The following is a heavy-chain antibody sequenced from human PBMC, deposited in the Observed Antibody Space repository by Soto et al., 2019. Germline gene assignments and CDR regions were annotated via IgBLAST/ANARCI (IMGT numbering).Heavy chain of an antibody. CDR3: ARAPSHGWFQHLDY. CDR2: IYPGDSDT. J-gene: IGHJ4*02. CDR1: GYSFANYW. V-gene: IGHV5-51*01. D-gene: IGHD6-19*01. Sequence: EVQMVQSGAELKKPGESLKISCQGSGYSFANYWIGWLRQKPGKGLEWMGIIYPGDSDTRYSPSFQGHVTISADKSLNTAYLQWSSLRASDTAIYYCARAPSHGWFQHLDYWGQGTLVTVSS.